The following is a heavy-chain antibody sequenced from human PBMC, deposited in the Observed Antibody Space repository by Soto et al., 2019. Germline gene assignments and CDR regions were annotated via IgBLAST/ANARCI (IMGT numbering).Heavy chain of an antibody. J-gene: IGHJ4*02. CDR2: ISSSSSYI. V-gene: IGHV3-21*01. D-gene: IGHD6-6*01. Sequence: GGSLRLSCAASGFTLSNSAINWVRQAPGKGLEWVSSISSSSSYIFYADSVKGRSTISRDNAKNSLYLQMNSLRAEDTAVYYCARDRDSSNFFDCWGRGT. CDR1: GFTLSNSA. CDR3: ARDRDSSNFFDC.